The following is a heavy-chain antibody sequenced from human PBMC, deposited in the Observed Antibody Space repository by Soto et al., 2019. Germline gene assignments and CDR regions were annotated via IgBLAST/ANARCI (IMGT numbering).Heavy chain of an antibody. V-gene: IGHV4-59*02. D-gene: IGHD1-26*01. Sequence: PXGTLCLTCTISGGSVGVYYWSWIRQSTGQGLEWIGYIYASGSPYYNPSLRSRVTISADTSKNQISLKLTSPTAADTAVYYCARGVGSSPPQYWGRGTLVTVSS. J-gene: IGHJ4*02. CDR3: ARGVGSSPPQY. CDR2: IYASGSP. CDR1: GGSVGVYY.